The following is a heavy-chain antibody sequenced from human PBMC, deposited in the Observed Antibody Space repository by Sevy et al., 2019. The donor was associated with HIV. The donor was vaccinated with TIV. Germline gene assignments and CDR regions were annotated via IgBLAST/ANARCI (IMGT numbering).Heavy chain of an antibody. V-gene: IGHV3-72*01. Sequence: GGSLRLSCAASGFTFSDYYMDWVRQAPGKGLEWVGRSRNKANSYTIEYAASVKGRFTISRDDSKNSLYLQMNSLKTEDRAVYYCGRVLYTYGYLDYWGQGTLVTVSS. CDR3: GRVLYTYGYLDY. J-gene: IGHJ4*02. CDR2: SRNKANSYTI. D-gene: IGHD5-18*01. CDR1: GFTFSDYY.